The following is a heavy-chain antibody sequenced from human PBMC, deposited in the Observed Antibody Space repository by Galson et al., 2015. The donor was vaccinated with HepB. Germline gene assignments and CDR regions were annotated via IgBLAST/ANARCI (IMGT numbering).Heavy chain of an antibody. CDR1: GFTFSTCW. CDR2: IRQDGNEK. J-gene: IGHJ4*02. Sequence: SLRLSCAASGFTFSTCWMNWVRQAPGKGLEWVANIRQDGNEKYYVDSVEGRFTISRDNAKNSLYLQMNSLRAEDTAVYYCARGSSYYYASGDLDYWGQGTLVTVSS. V-gene: IGHV3-7*01. D-gene: IGHD3-10*01. CDR3: ARGSSYYYASGDLDY.